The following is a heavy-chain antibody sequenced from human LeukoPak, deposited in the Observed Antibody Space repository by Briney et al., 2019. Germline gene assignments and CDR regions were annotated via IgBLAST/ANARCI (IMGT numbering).Heavy chain of an antibody. D-gene: IGHD3-10*01. CDR3: ARGDASGSYYPFFDS. J-gene: IGHJ4*02. V-gene: IGHV4-34*01. Sequence: PSETLSLTCAVYGGSFSGYYWSWIRQPPGKGLEWIGEINHGGSTNYNPSLKSRDAISKDASKNQFSLKLSSLTAADTALYYCARGDASGSYYPFFDSWGEGTLVSVSS. CDR1: GGSFSGYY. CDR2: INHGGST.